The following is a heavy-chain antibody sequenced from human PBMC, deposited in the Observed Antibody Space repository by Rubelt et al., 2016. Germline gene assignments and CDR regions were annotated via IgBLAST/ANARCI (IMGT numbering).Heavy chain of an antibody. V-gene: IGHV4-59*12. Sequence: KGLEWVAYIYSSGITRYNPSLKSRVTISVDTSKNQFTLKQNSVTAADTAVYYCARGEYSYGRYYYCYGMDVWGQGTTVTVSS. CDR2: IYSSGIT. J-gene: IGHJ6*02. D-gene: IGHD5-18*01. CDR3: ARGEYSYGRYYYCYGMDV.